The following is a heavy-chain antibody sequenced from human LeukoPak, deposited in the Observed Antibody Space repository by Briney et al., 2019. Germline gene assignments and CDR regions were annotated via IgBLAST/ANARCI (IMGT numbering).Heavy chain of an antibody. CDR1: GFTFSKFW. CDR3: AKAKVGSAWIYEY. J-gene: IGHJ4*02. V-gene: IGHV3-74*01. CDR2: INPEETTT. Sequence: PGGSLRLSCATSGFTFSKFWMHWVRQAPGRGLAWVSRINPEETTTNYADSVKGRFTISRDNAKNTLYLQMDSLRAEDTAVYFCAKAKVGSAWIYEYWGQGILVTVSS. D-gene: IGHD5-12*01.